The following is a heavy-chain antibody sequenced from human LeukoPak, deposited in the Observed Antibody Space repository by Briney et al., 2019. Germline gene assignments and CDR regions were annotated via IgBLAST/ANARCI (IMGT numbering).Heavy chain of an antibody. CDR3: ARAYYDILTGYFNWFDP. D-gene: IGHD3-9*01. CDR1: GYTFTSCG. Sequence: ASVKVSCKASGYTFTSCGISWVRQAPGQGLEWMGWISAYNGNTNYAQKLQGRVTMTTDTSTSTAYMELRSLRSDDTAVYYCARAYYDILTGYFNWFDPWGQGTLVTVSS. V-gene: IGHV1-18*04. CDR2: ISAYNGNT. J-gene: IGHJ5*02.